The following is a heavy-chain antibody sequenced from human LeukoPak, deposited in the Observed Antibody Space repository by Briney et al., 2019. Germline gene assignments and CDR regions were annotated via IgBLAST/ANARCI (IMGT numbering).Heavy chain of an antibody. J-gene: IGHJ3*02. Sequence: SETLSLTCTVSGGSISSSHYWGWIRQPPGKGLEWIGSIYYSGSTYYNPSLKSRVSISVDTSKNQFSLKLRSVTAADTAVYYCARDPTTVTKGFDIWGQGTMITVSS. D-gene: IGHD4-17*01. CDR1: GGSISSSHY. V-gene: IGHV4-39*07. CDR2: IYYSGST. CDR3: ARDPTTVTKGFDI.